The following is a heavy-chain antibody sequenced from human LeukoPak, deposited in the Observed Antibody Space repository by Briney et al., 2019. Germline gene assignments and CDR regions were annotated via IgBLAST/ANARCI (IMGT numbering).Heavy chain of an antibody. CDR3: ARTDYYGSGSYPDY. CDR1: GFSLSASGVC. Sequence: SGPTLVNPTQTLTLTCTFSGFSLSASGVCVSWIRQPPGKALEWLARIDWDDDKYYSTSLKTRLTISKDTSKNQVVLTMTNTDPVDTATYYCARTDYYGSGSYPDYWGQGTLVTVSS. V-gene: IGHV2-70*11. CDR2: IDWDDDK. J-gene: IGHJ4*02. D-gene: IGHD3-10*01.